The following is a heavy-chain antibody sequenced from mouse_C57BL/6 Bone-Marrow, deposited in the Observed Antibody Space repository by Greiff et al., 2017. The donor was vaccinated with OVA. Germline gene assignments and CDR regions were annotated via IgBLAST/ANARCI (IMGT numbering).Heavy chain of an antibody. CDR2: IDPENGDT. V-gene: IGHV14-4*01. CDR1: GFNIKDDY. J-gene: IGHJ3*01. CDR3: TTLDSSGCFAY. D-gene: IGHD3-2*02. Sequence: EVQRVESGAELVRPGASVKLSCTASGFNIKDDYMHWVKQRPEQGLEWIGWIDPENGDTEYASKFQGKATITADTSSNTAYLQLSSLTSEDTAVYYCTTLDSSGCFAYWGQGTLVTVSA.